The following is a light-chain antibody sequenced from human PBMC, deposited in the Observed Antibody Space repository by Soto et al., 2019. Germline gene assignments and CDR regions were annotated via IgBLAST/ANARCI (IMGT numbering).Light chain of an antibody. CDR2: KAS. J-gene: IGKJ1*01. CDR3: QQYNDYSAWT. Sequence: DIQMTQSPSSLSASVGDGVTITCRASQTISSWLAWYQQKPGKAPKLLIYKASTLKSGVPSRFSGSGSGTEFTLTISSLRPDDFATYYCQQYNDYSAWTFGQGTKVDIK. V-gene: IGKV1-5*03. CDR1: QTISSW.